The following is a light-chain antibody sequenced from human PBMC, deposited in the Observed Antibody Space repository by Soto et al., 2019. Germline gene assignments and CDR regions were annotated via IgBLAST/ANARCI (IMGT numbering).Light chain of an antibody. CDR3: QLYGNSPLYT. Sequence: EIVLTQSPGTLSLSPGERATLSCRASQSINSGYLAWYQQKPGQAPRLLIYGASSRATGIPDRFSGSGSGTDFTLTISRLEPEDFAVYYCQLYGNSPLYTFGQGTKLEIK. CDR1: QSINSGY. CDR2: GAS. V-gene: IGKV3-20*01. J-gene: IGKJ2*01.